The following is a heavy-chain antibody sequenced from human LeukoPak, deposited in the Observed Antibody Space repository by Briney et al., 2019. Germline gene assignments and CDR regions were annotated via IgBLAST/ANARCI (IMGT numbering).Heavy chain of an antibody. D-gene: IGHD3-22*01. V-gene: IGHV3-74*01. Sequence: PGGSLRLSCAASGFAFSSYWMHWVRQAPGKGLVWVSRINSDGSSTTYADSVQGRFTISRDNSKNTLYLQMNSLRAEDTAVYYCAKDAEPTAYYYDSSGYYFDYWGQGTLVTVSS. CDR3: AKDAEPTAYYYDSSGYYFDY. CDR1: GFAFSSYW. CDR2: INSDGSST. J-gene: IGHJ4*02.